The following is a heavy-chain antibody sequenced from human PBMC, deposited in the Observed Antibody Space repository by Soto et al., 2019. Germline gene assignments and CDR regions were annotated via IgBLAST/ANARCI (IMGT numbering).Heavy chain of an antibody. CDR1: GFTFSSYA. CDR3: AKRAPKAAARSGAFDI. CDR2: SIGSGSNT. Sequence: GGSLRLSCAASGFTFSSYAMSWVRQAQGKGLEWVAASIGSGSNTYYASSVKGRFTISRDNAKNTLYLQRNSRRAEDTAVYYCAKRAPKAAARSGAFDIWGQGTMVTVSS. J-gene: IGHJ3*02. D-gene: IGHD6-13*01. V-gene: IGHV3-23*01.